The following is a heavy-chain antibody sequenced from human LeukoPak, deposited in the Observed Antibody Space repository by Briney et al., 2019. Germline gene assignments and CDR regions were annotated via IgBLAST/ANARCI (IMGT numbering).Heavy chain of an antibody. J-gene: IGHJ4*02. CDR3: ARTSSFDY. V-gene: IGHV1-2*02. Sequence: ASVKVSCKASGYTFSDYYMRWVRQAPGRGLEWMGWINPKSGGTIYAQKFQGRVTMTRDTSMSTAYMELSRLTSDDTAVYYCARTSSFDYWGQGTLVTVSS. CDR2: INPKSGGT. CDR1: GYTFSDYY.